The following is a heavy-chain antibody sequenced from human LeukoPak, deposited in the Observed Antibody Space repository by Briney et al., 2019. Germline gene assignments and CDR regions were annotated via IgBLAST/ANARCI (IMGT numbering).Heavy chain of an antibody. D-gene: IGHD3-22*01. CDR2: INHSGST. J-gene: IGHJ3*02. CDR1: GGSFSGYY. CDR3: ASSSNYYDSSGYTDAFDI. Sequence: SETLSLTCAVYGGSFSGYYWSWIRQPPGKGLEWIGEINHSGSTYYNPSLKSRVTISVDKSKNQFSLKLSSVTAADTAVYYCASSSNYYDSSGYTDAFDIWGQGTMVTVSS. V-gene: IGHV4-34*01.